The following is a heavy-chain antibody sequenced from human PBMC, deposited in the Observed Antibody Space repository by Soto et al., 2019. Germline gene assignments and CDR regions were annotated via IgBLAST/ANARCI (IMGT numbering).Heavy chain of an antibody. Sequence: QVQLVQSGAEVKKPGASVKVSCKASGYTFTSYYMHWVRQAPGQGLEWMGIINLSGGSTSYAQKFQGRVTMTRDTSTSTVYVELSSLKSEDTAVYYRARELPRAYYFDYWGQGTLVTVSS. CDR3: ARELPRAYYFDY. D-gene: IGHD1-26*01. CDR2: INLSGGST. J-gene: IGHJ4*02. V-gene: IGHV1-46*01. CDR1: GYTFTSYY.